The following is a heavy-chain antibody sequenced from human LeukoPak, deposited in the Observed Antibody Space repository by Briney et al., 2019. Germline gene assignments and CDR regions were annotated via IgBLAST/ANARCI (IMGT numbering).Heavy chain of an antibody. V-gene: IGHV3-30*02. D-gene: IGHD3-22*01. Sequence: PVGSLRLSCAASGISFSSFGMHWVRQAPGKGLEWVTFIRYDGHNKYYADSVKGRFTISRDNSKNTLYLQMNSLRPEDTAVYYCAKSQNYYDNSSYYYLDYWGQGNLVTVS. CDR3: AKSQNYYDNSSYYYLDY. CDR1: GISFSSFG. CDR2: IRYDGHNK. J-gene: IGHJ4*02.